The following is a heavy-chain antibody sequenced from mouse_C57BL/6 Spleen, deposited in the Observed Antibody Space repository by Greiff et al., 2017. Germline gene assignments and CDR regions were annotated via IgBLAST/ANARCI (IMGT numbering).Heavy chain of an antibody. Sequence: EVQLQQSGAELVRPGASVKLSCTASGFNIKDYYMHWVKQRPEQGLEWIGRIDPEDGDTEYAPKFQGKATMTADTSSNTAYLQLSSLTSEDTAVYYCTLIGPAYYSNYEAYWGQGTLVTVSA. CDR1: GFNIKDYY. CDR2: IDPEDGDT. CDR3: TLIGPAYYSNYEAY. V-gene: IGHV14-1*01. D-gene: IGHD2-5*01. J-gene: IGHJ3*01.